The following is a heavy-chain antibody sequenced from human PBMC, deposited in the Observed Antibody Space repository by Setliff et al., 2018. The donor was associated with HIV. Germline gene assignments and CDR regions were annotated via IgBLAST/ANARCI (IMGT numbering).Heavy chain of an antibody. CDR2: IYHSGST. CDR1: GDSISGYY. D-gene: IGHD2-21*02. CDR3: ARAMRGVVVTNMYYYYGMDV. J-gene: IGHJ6*02. Sequence: SETLFLTCTSSGDSISGYYWGWIRQPPGKGLEWIGSIYHSGSTYYNPSLKSRVTISVDTSKNQFSLKLSSVTAADTAVYYCARAMRGVVVTNMYYYYGMDVWGQGTTVTV. V-gene: IGHV4-38-2*02.